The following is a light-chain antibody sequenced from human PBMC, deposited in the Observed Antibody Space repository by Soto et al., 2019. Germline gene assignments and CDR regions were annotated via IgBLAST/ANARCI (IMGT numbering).Light chain of an antibody. Sequence: EVVLTQSPGTLSLSRGERATLCCRASERIYSAYLGWYQQKPGQAPRLLIYGASTRATGIPDRFSGGGSGTDFTLTISRLEPEDFAGYYCQQFSSYPPTFGGGTKVDI. J-gene: IGKJ4*01. CDR3: QQFSSYPPT. CDR1: ERIYSAY. V-gene: IGKV3-20*01. CDR2: GAS.